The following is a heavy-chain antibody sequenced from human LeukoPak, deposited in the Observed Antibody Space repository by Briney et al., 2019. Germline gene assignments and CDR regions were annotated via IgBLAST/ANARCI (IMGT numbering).Heavy chain of an antibody. CDR1: GFTFSNYA. D-gene: IGHD2-15*01. CDR3: ARGPYCSGGSCYVTEFVY. CDR2: VSNDGNSK. Sequence: GGSLRLSCVASGFTFSNYAMHWVRQAPGSGLQWVAVVSNDGNSKYYADVVKGRLTISRDNPKNTLYLQIDSLRPEDTAIYYCARGPYCSGGSCYVTEFVYWGQGTLVTVSS. V-gene: IGHV3-30-3*01. J-gene: IGHJ4*02.